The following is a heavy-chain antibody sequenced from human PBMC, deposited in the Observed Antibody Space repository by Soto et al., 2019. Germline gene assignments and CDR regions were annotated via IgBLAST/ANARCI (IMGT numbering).Heavy chain of an antibody. J-gene: IGHJ6*03. Sequence: SETLSLTCAVYGGSFSGYYWSWIRQPPGKGLEWIGEINHSGSTNYNPSLKSRVTISVDTSKNQFSLKLSSVIAADTAVYYCARTKRRKGVVVPAAMGQYYYYYYMDVWGKGTTVTVSS. D-gene: IGHD2-2*01. CDR3: ARTKRRKGVVVPAAMGQYYYYYYMDV. CDR1: GGSFSGYY. CDR2: INHSGST. V-gene: IGHV4-34*01.